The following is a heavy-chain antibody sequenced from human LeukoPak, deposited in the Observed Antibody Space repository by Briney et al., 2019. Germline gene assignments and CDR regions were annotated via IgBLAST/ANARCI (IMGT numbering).Heavy chain of an antibody. CDR2: ISSSSSYI. V-gene: IGHV3-21*01. J-gene: IGHJ4*02. CDR1: GFTFSSYW. CDR3: ARDPYSSGWTKAYYFDY. D-gene: IGHD6-19*01. Sequence: TGGSLRLSCAASGFTFSSYWMNWVRQAPGKGLEWVSSISSSSSYIYYTDSVKGRFTISRDNAKNPLYLQMNSLRAEDTAVYYCARDPYSSGWTKAYYFDYWGQGTLVTVSS.